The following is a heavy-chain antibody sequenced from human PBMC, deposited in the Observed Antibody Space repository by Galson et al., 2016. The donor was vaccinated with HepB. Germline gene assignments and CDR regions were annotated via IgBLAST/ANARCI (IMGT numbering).Heavy chain of an antibody. D-gene: IGHD2-15*01. Sequence: SVKVSCKASGGIFSSYAISWVRQAPGQGLEWMGAIIPIFGTAKYAQKFQGRVTITADESTSTAYMELSSLRSEDTAVYYCAKLCSGGSCYSGWGQGTLVTVSS. CDR3: AKLCSGGSCYSG. CDR1: GGIFSSYA. CDR2: IIPIFGTA. J-gene: IGHJ4*02. V-gene: IGHV1-69*13.